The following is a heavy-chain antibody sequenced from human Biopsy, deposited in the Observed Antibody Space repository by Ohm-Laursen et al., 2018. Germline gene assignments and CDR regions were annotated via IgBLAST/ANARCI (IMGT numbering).Heavy chain of an antibody. CDR3: ARDAEEFDSSGPRFDY. Sequence: RSLRLSCAAPGFSFSSYGMHWVRQAPGKGLEWVAVIWSDGNNKYYADSVKGRFTISRDTSRNTLYMQMNSLRVEDTALYYCARDAEEFDSSGPRFDYWGQGTLVIVSS. CDR2: IWSDGNNK. J-gene: IGHJ4*02. V-gene: IGHV3-33*01. CDR1: GFSFSSYG. D-gene: IGHD3-22*01.